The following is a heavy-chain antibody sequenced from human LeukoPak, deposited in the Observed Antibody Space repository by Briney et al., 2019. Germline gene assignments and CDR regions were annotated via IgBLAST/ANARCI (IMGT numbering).Heavy chain of an antibody. Sequence: GGSLRLSCAAPGFTFSIAWMSWVRQAPGKGLEWVGRIKSKTDGGTTDYAAPVKGRFTISRDDSKNTLYLQMNSLKTEDTAVYYCTTLAGLGTFDIWGQGTMVTVSS. D-gene: IGHD1-26*01. CDR2: IKSKTDGGTT. J-gene: IGHJ3*02. CDR3: TTLAGLGTFDI. CDR1: GFTFSIAW. V-gene: IGHV3-15*01.